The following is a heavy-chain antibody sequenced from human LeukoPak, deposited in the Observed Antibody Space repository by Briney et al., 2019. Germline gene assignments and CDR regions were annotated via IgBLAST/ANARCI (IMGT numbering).Heavy chain of an antibody. Sequence: SETLSLTCTVSGGSISSYYWSWIRQPPGKGLEWIGYIYYSGGTNYNPSLKSRVTISVDTSKNQFSLKLSSVTAADTAVYYCARHGHGVLRYFDWLLPFDYWGQGTLVTVSS. CDR3: ARHGHGVLRYFDWLLPFDY. J-gene: IGHJ4*02. D-gene: IGHD3-9*01. CDR2: IYYSGGT. V-gene: IGHV4-59*08. CDR1: GGSISSYY.